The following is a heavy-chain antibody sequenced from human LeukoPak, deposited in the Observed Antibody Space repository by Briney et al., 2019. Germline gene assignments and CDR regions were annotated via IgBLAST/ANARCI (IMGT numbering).Heavy chain of an antibody. Sequence: GGSLRLSCAASGFTFSSYGMHWVRQAPGKGLEWVAVIWYDGSNKYYADSVKGRFTISRDNSKNTLYLQMNSLRAEDTAVYYCAKAGGYYDQNFDYWGQGTLVTVSS. D-gene: IGHD3-22*01. CDR2: IWYDGSNK. CDR1: GFTFSSYG. J-gene: IGHJ4*02. CDR3: AKAGGYYDQNFDY. V-gene: IGHV3-33*06.